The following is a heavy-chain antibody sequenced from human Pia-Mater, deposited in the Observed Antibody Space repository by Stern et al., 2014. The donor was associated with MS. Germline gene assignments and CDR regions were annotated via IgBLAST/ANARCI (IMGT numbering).Heavy chain of an antibody. CDR2: IYPGDSET. D-gene: IGHD5-24*01. CDR1: GYRFTKNW. CDR3: ARRGDGYMGIDY. J-gene: IGHJ4*02. Sequence: VQLVESGAEVKKPGESLRISCEVSGYRFTKNWIGWVRQMPGKGLEWMGIIYPGDSETRYSPSFKGKVTILVDKSNTTAYLQWSSLKASDTAIYYCARRGDGYMGIDYWGQGTLVTVSS. V-gene: IGHV5-51*03.